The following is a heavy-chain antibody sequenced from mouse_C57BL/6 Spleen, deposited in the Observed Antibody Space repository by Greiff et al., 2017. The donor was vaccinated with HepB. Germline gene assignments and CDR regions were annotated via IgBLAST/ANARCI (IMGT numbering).Heavy chain of an antibody. CDR2: IDPENGDT. J-gene: IGHJ3*01. CDR1: GFNIKDDY. D-gene: IGHD6-1*01. Sequence: VHVKQSGAELVRPGASVKLSCTASGFNIKDDYMHWVKQRPEQGLEWIGWIDPENGDTEYASKFQGKATITADTSSNTAYLQLSSLTSEDTAVYYCTTGPRDWCAYWGQGTLVTVSA. CDR3: TTGPRDWCAY. V-gene: IGHV14-4*01.